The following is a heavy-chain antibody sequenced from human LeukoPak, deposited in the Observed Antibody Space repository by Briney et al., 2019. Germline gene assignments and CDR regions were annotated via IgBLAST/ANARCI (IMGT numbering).Heavy chain of an antibody. D-gene: IGHD4-23*01. V-gene: IGHV4-59*01. CDR2: IYYSGST. CDR3: ARDRPNYGGNSGGWFDP. CDR1: GGSISSYY. J-gene: IGHJ5*02. Sequence: PSETLSLTCTVSGGSISSYYWSWIRQPPGKGLEWIGYIYYSGSTNYNPSLKSRVTISVDTSKNQFSLKLSSVTAADTAVYYCARDRPNYGGNSGGWFDPWGQGTLVTVSS.